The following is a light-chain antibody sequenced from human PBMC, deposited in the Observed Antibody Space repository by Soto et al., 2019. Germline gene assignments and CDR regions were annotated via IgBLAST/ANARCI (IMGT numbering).Light chain of an antibody. Sequence: EIVMTQSPATLSVSPGDRATLSCRASQSVNVNLAWYQQKPGRTPRLLIHGASIRAAGVPARFSGSGSGTEFTLTISSLQSEDFAVYYCQQYNNWPPFTFGQGTKVDIK. CDR1: QSVNVN. CDR3: QQYNNWPPFT. V-gene: IGKV3-15*01. CDR2: GAS. J-gene: IGKJ2*01.